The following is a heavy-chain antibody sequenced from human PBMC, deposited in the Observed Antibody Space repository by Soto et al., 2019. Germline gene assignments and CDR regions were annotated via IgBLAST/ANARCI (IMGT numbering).Heavy chain of an antibody. CDR2: IHYSGST. CDR3: ARPHGGSSGWDNWFDP. D-gene: IGHD6-25*01. CDR1: GGSISSYY. V-gene: IGHV4-59*01. J-gene: IGHJ5*02. Sequence: QVQLQESGPGLVKPSETLSLTCTVSGGSISSYYWSWIRQPPGKGLEWIGYIHYSGSTNYKTSLKSRVTISGDTSTNQCSLKLNSVTAADTAVYYCARPHGGSSGWDNWFDPWGQGTLVTVSS.